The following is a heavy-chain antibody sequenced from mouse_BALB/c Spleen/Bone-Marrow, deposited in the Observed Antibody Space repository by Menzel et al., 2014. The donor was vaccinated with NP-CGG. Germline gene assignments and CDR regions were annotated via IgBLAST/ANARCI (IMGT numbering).Heavy chain of an antibody. CDR1: GYTFTDYW. CDR3: ARDGSPQFAC. D-gene: IGHD1-1*01. J-gene: IGHJ3*01. CDR2: IDTSDSYT. V-gene: IGHV1-69*01. Sequence: VQLQQSGAELVMPGASVKMSCKASGYTFTDYWMHWVKQRPGQGLEWIGAIDTSDSYTSYNQKFKGKATLTVDESSSTAYIQLSSLTSEDSAVYYCARDGSPQFACWGQGTLVTVSA.